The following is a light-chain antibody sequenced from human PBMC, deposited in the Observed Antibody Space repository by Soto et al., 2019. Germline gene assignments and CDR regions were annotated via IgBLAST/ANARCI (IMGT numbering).Light chain of an antibody. CDR1: SSDVGGYNY. Sequence: QSVLTQPASVSGSPGQSITISCPGTSSDVGGYNYVSWYQQHPGKAPKLMIYDVSNLPSGVSNRFSGSKSGNTASLTISGLQAEDEADYYCRSYRSSSTIYVFGTGTKVTVL. J-gene: IGLJ1*01. CDR3: RSYRSSSTIYV. V-gene: IGLV2-14*01. CDR2: DVS.